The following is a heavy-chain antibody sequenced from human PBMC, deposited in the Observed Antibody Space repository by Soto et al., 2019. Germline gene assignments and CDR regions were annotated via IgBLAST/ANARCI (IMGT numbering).Heavy chain of an antibody. CDR3: GRQPGHCGSTTCFGYYSVDV. D-gene: IGHD2-2*01. Sequence: QLQLQESGPRLVKPSETLSITCSVSGGSISSSSYSWGWIRQPPGKGLEWIGTIYYSGSTHYNPSLEGRVAISADTPNNQLSLRLSSVTAADTAVHYCGRQPGHCGSTTCFGYYSVDVWGQGTTVTVS. CDR1: GGSISSSSYS. CDR2: IYYSGST. V-gene: IGHV4-39*01. J-gene: IGHJ6*02.